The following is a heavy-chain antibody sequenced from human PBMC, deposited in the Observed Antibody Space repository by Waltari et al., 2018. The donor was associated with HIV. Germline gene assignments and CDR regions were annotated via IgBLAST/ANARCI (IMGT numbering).Heavy chain of an antibody. Sequence: EVQLVESGGGLVQPGGSLRLSCAASGFTFSSYWMHWVRQAPGKGLVWVSRINGEGSNTSYADSVKGRFTISRDNAKNTLYLQMNSLRAEDTAVYYCARVQGYSYAVNWFDPWGQGTLVTVSS. CDR2: INGEGSNT. V-gene: IGHV3-74*01. J-gene: IGHJ5*02. D-gene: IGHD5-18*01. CDR3: ARVQGYSYAVNWFDP. CDR1: GFTFSSYW.